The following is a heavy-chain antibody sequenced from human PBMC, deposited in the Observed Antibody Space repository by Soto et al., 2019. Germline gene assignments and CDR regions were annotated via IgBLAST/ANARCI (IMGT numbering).Heavy chain of an antibody. D-gene: IGHD6-13*01. J-gene: IGHJ3*02. CDR3: ARWDSSSWTRGAFDI. CDR2: INGYNGNT. CDR1: GYTFTTYG. Sequence: ASVKVSCKASGYTFTTYGISWVRQAPGQGLEWMGWINGYNGNTDYPQKLQGRVTMTTDTSTSTAYMELRSLRSDDTAVYYCARWDSSSWTRGAFDIWGQGTMVTVSS. V-gene: IGHV1-18*01.